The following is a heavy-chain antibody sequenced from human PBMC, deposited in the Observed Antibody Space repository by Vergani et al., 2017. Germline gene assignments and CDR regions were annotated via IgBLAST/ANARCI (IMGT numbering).Heavy chain of an antibody. CDR3: TTTGRGVGRAFDY. CDR2: IKSKTDGGTT. J-gene: IGHJ4*02. Sequence: VQLVESGGGLVKPGGSLRLSCAASGFTFSNAWMSWVRQAPGKGLEWVGRIKSKTDGGTTDYAAPVKGRFTISRDDSKNTLYLQMNSLKTEDTAVYYCTTTGRGVGRAFDYWGQGTLVTVSS. V-gene: IGHV3-15*01. CDR1: GFTFSNAW. D-gene: IGHD3-10*01.